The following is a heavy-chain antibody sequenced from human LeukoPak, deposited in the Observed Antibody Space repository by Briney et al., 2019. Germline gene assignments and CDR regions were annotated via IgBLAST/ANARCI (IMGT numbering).Heavy chain of an antibody. Sequence: PSETLSLTCTVSGGSISSYYWSWVRQPAGKGLEWIGRIYTSGSTNYNPSLKSRVTISVDKSKNQFSLKLSSVTAADTAVYYCAXXXXXXXXXXXXYXXXXXXXFDPWGXGTLVTVSS. CDR2: IYTSGST. V-gene: IGHV4-4*07. J-gene: IGHJ5*02. CDR1: GGSISSYY. CDR3: AXXXXXXXXXXXXYXXXXXXXFDP. D-gene: IGHD3-10*01.